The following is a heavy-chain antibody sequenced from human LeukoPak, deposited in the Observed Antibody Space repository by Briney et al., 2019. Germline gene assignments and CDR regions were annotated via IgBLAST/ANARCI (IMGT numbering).Heavy chain of an antibody. V-gene: IGHV1-69*04. Sequence: ASVKVSCKASGGTFSSYTISWVRQAPGQGLEWMGRIIPILGIANYAQKFQGRVTITADKSTSTAYMELSRLRSDDTALYYCTRDGVPAPEEFDYWGQGTLVTVSS. CDR1: GGTFSSYT. CDR2: IIPILGIA. J-gene: IGHJ4*02. D-gene: IGHD2-2*01. CDR3: TRDGVPAPEEFDY.